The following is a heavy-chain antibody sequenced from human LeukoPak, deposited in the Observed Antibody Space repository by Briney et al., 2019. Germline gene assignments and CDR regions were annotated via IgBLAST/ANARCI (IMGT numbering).Heavy chain of an antibody. J-gene: IGHJ4*02. CDR2: IHYSGST. CDR3: ARRNYDSSGYLYYFDY. Sequence: SETLSLTCTVSGGXISSSSYYWGWIRQAPGKGLEWIGSIHYSGSTYYNPPLKSRVTISVDASKNQFSLKLSSVTAADTAVYYCARRNYDSSGYLYYFDYWGQGTLVTVSS. CDR1: GGXISSSSYY. D-gene: IGHD3-22*01. V-gene: IGHV4-39*01.